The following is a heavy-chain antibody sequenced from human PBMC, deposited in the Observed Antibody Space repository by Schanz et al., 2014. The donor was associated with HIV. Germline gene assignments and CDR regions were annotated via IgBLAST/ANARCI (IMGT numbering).Heavy chain of an antibody. CDR2: ISYDGVNV. Sequence: VQLLESGGGLVHPGGSLRLSCAASGFTFSTYAMSWVRQAPGKGLEWVAGISYDGVNVYYADSVKGRFTFSRDNSKNTLYLQMYSLRGEDTAVYYCAKVGRIYSTTWIDYWGQGTLVTVSS. D-gene: IGHD2-2*01. CDR3: AKVGRIYSTTWIDY. J-gene: IGHJ4*02. CDR1: GFTFSTYA. V-gene: IGHV3-30*18.